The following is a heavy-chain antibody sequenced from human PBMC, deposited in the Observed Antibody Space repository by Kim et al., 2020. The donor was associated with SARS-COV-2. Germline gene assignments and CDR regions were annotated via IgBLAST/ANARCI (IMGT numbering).Heavy chain of an antibody. CDR3: ASSGRGYYYYGMDV. V-gene: IGHV4-34*01. CDR2: INHSGST. CDR1: GGSFSGYY. J-gene: IGHJ6*02. Sequence: SETLSLTCAVYGGSFSGYYWSWIRQPPGKGLEWIGEINHSGSTNYNPSLKSRVTISVDTSKNQFSLKLSSVTAADTAVYYCASSGRGYYYYGMDVWGQGTTVTVSS. D-gene: IGHD1-26*01.